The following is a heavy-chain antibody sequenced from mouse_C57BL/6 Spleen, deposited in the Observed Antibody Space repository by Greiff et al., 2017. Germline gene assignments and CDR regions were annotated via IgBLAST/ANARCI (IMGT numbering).Heavy chain of an antibody. J-gene: IGHJ1*03. D-gene: IGHD1-1*01. CDR2: IYPGDGDT. CDR3: AREGGGSSYWYFDV. CDR1: GYAFSSYW. Sequence: QVQLQQSGAELVKPGASVKISCKASGYAFSSYWMNWVKQRPGKGLEWIGQIYPGDGDTNYNGKLQGKATLTADKSSSTAYMQLSSLTSEDSAVYFCAREGGGSSYWYFDVWGTGTTVTVSS. V-gene: IGHV1-80*01.